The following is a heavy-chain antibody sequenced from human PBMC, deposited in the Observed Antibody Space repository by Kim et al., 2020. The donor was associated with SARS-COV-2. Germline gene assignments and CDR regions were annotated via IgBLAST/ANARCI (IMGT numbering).Heavy chain of an antibody. J-gene: IGHJ5*02. V-gene: IGHV2-5*02. CDR1: GLSLTNNRRA. CDR2: VYWDGDK. D-gene: IGHD2-21*01. Sequence: SGPTLVNPAQTLTLTCTFSGLSLTNNRRAVGWIRQPPGKALEWLALVYWDGDKHYSPSLETRLIITRDTSKNQVVLTMTNMDPVDTATYYCAHRRPPFPSDKGWFDTWGQGLLVTVSS. CDR3: AHRRPPFPSDKGWFDT.